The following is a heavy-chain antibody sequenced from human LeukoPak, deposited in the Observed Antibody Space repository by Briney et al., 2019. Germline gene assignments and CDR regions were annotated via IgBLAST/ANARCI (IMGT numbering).Heavy chain of an antibody. J-gene: IGHJ4*02. V-gene: IGHV3-21*01. CDR2: ISSSSSYI. D-gene: IGHD3-22*01. CDR3: ASGLDYYDSSGYYLFDY. Sequence: PGGSLRLSCAASGFTFSSYSMNWVRQAPGKGLEWVSSISSSSSYIYYADSVKGRFTISRDNAKNSLYLQMNSLRAEDTAVYYCASGLDYYDSSGYYLFDYWGQGTLVTVSS. CDR1: GFTFSSYS.